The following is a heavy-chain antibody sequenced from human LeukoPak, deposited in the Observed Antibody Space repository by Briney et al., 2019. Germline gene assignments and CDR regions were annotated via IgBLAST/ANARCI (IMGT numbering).Heavy chain of an antibody. CDR2: IIPIFGTA. V-gene: IGHV1-8*02. J-gene: IGHJ6*02. CDR3: ARGLVVPAAMVNHYGMDV. Sequence: ASVKVSCKASGYSFTNYAMNWVRQAPGQGLEWMGGIIPIFGTANYAQKFQGRVTMTRNTSISTAYMELSSLRSEDTAVYYCARGLVVPAAMVNHYGMDVWGQGTTVTVSS. CDR1: GYSFTNYA. D-gene: IGHD2-2*01.